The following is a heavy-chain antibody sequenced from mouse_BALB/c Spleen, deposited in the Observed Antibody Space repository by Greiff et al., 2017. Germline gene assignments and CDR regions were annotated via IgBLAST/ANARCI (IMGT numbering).Heavy chain of an antibody. CDR2: INPSTGYT. CDR3: ARSSYYDYAMDY. Sequence: QVQLQQSGAELAKPGASVKMSCKASGYTFTSYWIHWVKQRPGQGLEWIGYINPSTGYTEYNQKFKDKATLTADKSSSTAYMQLSSLTSEDSAVYYCARSSYYDYAMDYWGQGTSVTVSS. CDR1: GYTFTSYW. D-gene: IGHD2-10*01. J-gene: IGHJ4*01. V-gene: IGHV1-7*01.